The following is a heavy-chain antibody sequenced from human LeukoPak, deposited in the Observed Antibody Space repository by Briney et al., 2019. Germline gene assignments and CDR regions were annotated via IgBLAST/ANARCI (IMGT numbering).Heavy chain of an antibody. D-gene: IGHD2-21*01. J-gene: IGHJ6*02. CDR2: IYHSGST. CDR3: ARGGISPSYGLDV. Sequence: PSETLSLTCAVPGGSISSGGYSWSWIRQPAGEGLEWIGYIYHSGSTYYNPSLKSRVTISVDRSKNQFSLKLSSVTAADTAVYYCARGGISPSYGLDVWGQGTTVTVSS. CDR1: GGSISSGGYS. V-gene: IGHV4-30-2*01.